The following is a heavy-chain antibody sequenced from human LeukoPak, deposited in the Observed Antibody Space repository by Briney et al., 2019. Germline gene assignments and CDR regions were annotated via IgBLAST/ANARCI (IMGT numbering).Heavy chain of an antibody. CDR3: ARKTLGFDY. CDR1: GGSISSHY. Sequence: SETLSLTCTVSGGSISSHYWSWIRQPPGKGLEWIGYIYYSGSTNYNPSLKSRVTISVDTSKNQFPLKLSSVTAADTAVYYCARKTLGFDYWGQGTLVTVSS. CDR2: IYYSGST. J-gene: IGHJ4*02. D-gene: IGHD7-27*01. V-gene: IGHV4-59*11.